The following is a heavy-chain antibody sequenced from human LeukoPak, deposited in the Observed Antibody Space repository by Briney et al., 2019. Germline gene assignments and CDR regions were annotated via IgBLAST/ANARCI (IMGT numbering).Heavy chain of an antibody. CDR1: GFTFDDYA. D-gene: IGHD6-13*01. CDR3: ARVIAAVVY. CDR2: ISGNGENT. J-gene: IGHJ4*02. V-gene: IGHV3-43*02. Sequence: PGGSLRLSCTASGFTFDDYAMHWVRQTPGKGLEWVSLISGNGENTYYADSVKGRFTISRDNAKNTLYLQLNSLRAEDTAVYYCARVIAAVVYWGQGTLVTVSS.